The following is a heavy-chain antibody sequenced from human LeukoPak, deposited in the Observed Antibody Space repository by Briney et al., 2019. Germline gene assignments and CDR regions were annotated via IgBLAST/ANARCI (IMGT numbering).Heavy chain of an antibody. CDR1: GGSISSYY. D-gene: IGHD6-25*01. V-gene: IGHV4-4*07. J-gene: IGHJ4*02. Sequence: SETLSLTCTVSGGSISSYYWSWLRQPAGKGLEWIGRIYTSGSTNYNPSLKSRVTISVDKSKNQFSLKLSSVTAADTAVYYCARDSAYSSGYYYFDYWGQGTLVTVSS. CDR3: ARDSAYSSGYYYFDY. CDR2: IYTSGST.